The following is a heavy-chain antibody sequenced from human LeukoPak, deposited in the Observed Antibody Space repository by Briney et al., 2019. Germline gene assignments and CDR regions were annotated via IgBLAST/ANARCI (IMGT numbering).Heavy chain of an antibody. CDR3: AKRRADWYFDL. Sequence: GGSLRLSCAASGFTFSSYGMHWVRQAPGKGLEWVSAISGSGGSTYYADSVKGRFTTSRDNSKNTLYLQMNSLRAEDTAVYYCAKRRADWYFDLWGRGTLVTVSS. CDR1: GFTFSSYG. CDR2: ISGSGGST. J-gene: IGHJ2*01. D-gene: IGHD6-19*01. V-gene: IGHV3-23*01.